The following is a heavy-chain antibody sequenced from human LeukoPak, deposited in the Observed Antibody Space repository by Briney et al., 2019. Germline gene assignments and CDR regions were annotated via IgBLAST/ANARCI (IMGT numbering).Heavy chain of an antibody. CDR1: GGSISTYY. D-gene: IGHD1-26*01. V-gene: IGHV4-59*12. CDR2: IYYSGNT. CDR3: ARVGSWNFDL. Sequence: SETLSLTCTVSGGSISTYYWSRIRQPPGKGLEWIGYIYYSGNTNYNPSLKSRVSISVDPSKNQFSLRLNSVTASDTAVYYCARVGSWNFDLWGRGTLVTVSS. J-gene: IGHJ2*01.